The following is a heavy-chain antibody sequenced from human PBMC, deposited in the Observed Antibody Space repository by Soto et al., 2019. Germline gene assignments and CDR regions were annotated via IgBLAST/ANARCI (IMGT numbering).Heavy chain of an antibody. J-gene: IGHJ4*02. V-gene: IGHV3-30*18. Sequence: GGSLRLSCAASGFTFSSYGMHWVRQAPGKGLEWVAVISYDGSNKYYADSVKGRFTISRDNSKNTLYLQMNSLRAEDTAVYYCLKDDRRKTLDYWGQGNPVTVSS. CDR2: ISYDGSNK. CDR1: GFTFSSYG. CDR3: LKDDRRKTLDY. D-gene: IGHD3-22*01.